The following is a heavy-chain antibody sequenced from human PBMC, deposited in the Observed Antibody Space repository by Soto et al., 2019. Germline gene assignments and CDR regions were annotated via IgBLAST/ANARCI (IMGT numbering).Heavy chain of an antibody. D-gene: IGHD2-2*01. J-gene: IGHJ5*02. V-gene: IGHV5-10-1*01. CDR3: AREGSNACSSTSCNWFDT. CDR2: IDPSDSYT. CDR1: GYSFTSYL. Sequence: PXESLKISWQGSGYSFTSYLISWVRQMPGKGLEWMGSIDPSDSYTNYSPSFQGHVTIAADKSISTAYLQWSSLKASDTAMYYCAREGSNACSSTSCNWFDTWGQGTLVTVSS.